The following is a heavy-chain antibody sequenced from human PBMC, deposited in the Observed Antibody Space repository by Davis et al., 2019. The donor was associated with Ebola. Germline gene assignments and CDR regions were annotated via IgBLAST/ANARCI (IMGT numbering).Heavy chain of an antibody. V-gene: IGHV3-21*01. Sequence: PGGSLRLSCAASGFTFSSYSMNWVRQAPGKGLEWVSSISSSSSYIYYADSVKGRFTISRDNAKNSLYLQMNSLRAEDTAVYYCARADSTRKGSGRGIFDYWGQGTLVTVSS. J-gene: IGHJ4*02. CDR1: GFTFSSYS. CDR3: ARADSTRKGSGRGIFDY. D-gene: IGHD1-26*01. CDR2: ISSSSSYI.